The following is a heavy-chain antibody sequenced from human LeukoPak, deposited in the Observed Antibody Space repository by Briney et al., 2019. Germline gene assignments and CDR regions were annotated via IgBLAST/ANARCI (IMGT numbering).Heavy chain of an antibody. CDR1: GFTFSSYS. CDR3: AGDLYRIVVVPHYFDY. CDR2: ISSSSYI. D-gene: IGHD3-22*01. J-gene: IGHJ4*02. V-gene: IGHV3-21*01. Sequence: GGSLRLSCAASGFTFSSYSMNWVRQAPGKGLEWVSSISSSSYIYYADSVKGRFTISRDNAKNSLYLQMNSLRAEDTAVYYCAGDLYRIVVVPHYFDYWGQGTLVTVSS.